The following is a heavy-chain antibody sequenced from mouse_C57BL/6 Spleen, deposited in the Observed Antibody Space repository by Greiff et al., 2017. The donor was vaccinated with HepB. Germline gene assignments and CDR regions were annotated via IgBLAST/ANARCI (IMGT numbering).Heavy chain of an antibody. CDR1: GYAFSSYW. Sequence: VQLQQSGAELVKPGASVKISCKASGYAFSSYWMNWVKQRPGKGLEWIGQIYPGDGDTNYNGKFKGKSTLTADKSSSTADMQLSSLTSEDSAVYCCARGDSSGVAFAYWGQGTLVTVSA. CDR3: ARGDSSGVAFAY. V-gene: IGHV1-80*01. J-gene: IGHJ3*01. CDR2: IYPGDGDT. D-gene: IGHD3-2*02.